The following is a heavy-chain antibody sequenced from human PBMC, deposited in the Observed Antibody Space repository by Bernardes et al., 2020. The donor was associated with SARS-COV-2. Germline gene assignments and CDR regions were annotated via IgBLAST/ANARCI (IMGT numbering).Heavy chain of an antibody. CDR1: GYDFSSYW. D-gene: IGHD6-19*01. Sequence: GESLKISCKGSGYDFSSYWIGWVRQRPGQGLEWMGIIYPGVPDIRYSPSFQGQVAISADRSITTAYVQWSSLEASDTAMYYCARGSIAVGGTLGALHIWGQGTMVTVSS. CDR2: IYPGVPDI. J-gene: IGHJ3*02. CDR3: ARGSIAVGGTLGALHI. V-gene: IGHV5-51*01.